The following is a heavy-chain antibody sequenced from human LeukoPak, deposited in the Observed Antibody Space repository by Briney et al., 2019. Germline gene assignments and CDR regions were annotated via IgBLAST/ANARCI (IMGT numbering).Heavy chain of an antibody. CDR3: AKDQLRRGYSYENPGY. CDR2: IRYDGSNK. CDR1: GFTFSSYG. J-gene: IGHJ4*02. V-gene: IGHV3-30*02. D-gene: IGHD5-18*01. Sequence: GGSLRLSCAASGFTFSSYGMHWVRQAPGKGLESVAFIRYDGSNKYYADSVKGRFTISRDNSKNTLYLQMNSLRAEDTAVDYCAKDQLRRGYSYENPGYWGQGTLVTVSS.